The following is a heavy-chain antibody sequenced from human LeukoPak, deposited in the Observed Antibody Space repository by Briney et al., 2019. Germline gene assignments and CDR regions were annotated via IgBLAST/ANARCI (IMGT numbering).Heavy chain of an antibody. V-gene: IGHV1-69*02. J-gene: IGHJ5*02. Sequence: GASVKVSCKASGGTLSSYPNSWIRQAPGQGLELMGRIIPFVGLTNYAPRFQGRVTITADKDTTTAYMELSGLTSEDTAVYYCARPRSTESGSYNWFDPWGQGTLVTVSS. CDR3: ARPRSTESGSYNWFDP. CDR2: IIPFVGLT. CDR1: GGTLSSYP. D-gene: IGHD1-26*01.